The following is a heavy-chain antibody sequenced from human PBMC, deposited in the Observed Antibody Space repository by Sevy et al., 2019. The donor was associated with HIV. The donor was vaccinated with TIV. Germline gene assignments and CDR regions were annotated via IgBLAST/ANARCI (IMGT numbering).Heavy chain of an antibody. CDR1: GGSFSGYY. Sequence: SETLSLTCAVYGGSFSGYYWSWIRQPPGKGLEWIGEINHSGSTNYNPSLKSRVTISVDTSKNQFSLKLSSVTAADTAVYYCARGGSILLWFGELLGQLDYWGQGTLVTVSS. CDR2: INHSGST. D-gene: IGHD3-10*01. J-gene: IGHJ4*02. V-gene: IGHV4-34*01. CDR3: ARGGSILLWFGELLGQLDY.